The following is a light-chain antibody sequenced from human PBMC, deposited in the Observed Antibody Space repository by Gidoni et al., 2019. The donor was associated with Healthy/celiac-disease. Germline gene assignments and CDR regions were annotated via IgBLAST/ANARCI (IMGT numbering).Light chain of an antibody. CDR3: QQYNSYSYT. J-gene: IGKJ2*01. CDR2: KAS. V-gene: IGKV1-5*03. CDR1: QSISSW. Sequence: DIQMTQSPSTLSASVGDRVTITCRASQSISSWLAWYQQKPGKAPKLLIYKASSLESGVPSRFSGSGSGTEFTLTIRSLQPDDFATYYCQQYNSYSYTFGQXTKLEIK.